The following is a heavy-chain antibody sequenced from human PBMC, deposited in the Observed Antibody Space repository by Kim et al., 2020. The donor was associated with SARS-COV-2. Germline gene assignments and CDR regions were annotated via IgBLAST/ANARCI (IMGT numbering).Heavy chain of an antibody. Sequence: GGSLRLSCAASGFTFSSYAMHWVRQAPGKGLEYVSAISSNGGSTYYANSVKGRFTISRDNSKNTLYLQMGSLRAEDMAVYYCARVGWNRFHDWYFDLWGRGTLVTVSS. D-gene: IGHD1-1*01. CDR2: ISSNGGST. CDR3: ARVGWNRFHDWYFDL. CDR1: GFTFSSYA. V-gene: IGHV3-64*01. J-gene: IGHJ2*01.